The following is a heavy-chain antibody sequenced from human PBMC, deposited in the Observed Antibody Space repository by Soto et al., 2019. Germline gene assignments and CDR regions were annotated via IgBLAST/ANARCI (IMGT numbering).Heavy chain of an antibody. Sequence: WNWIRQPPGKGLEWIGEVNHSGEATYNPSLQSRNTISLDTSNNQFSLKMTSVTAAYSAMYFCTRAERFPGYGIDPWGQGTQVTVSS. CDR3: TRAERFPGYGIDP. CDR2: VNHSGEA. D-gene: IGHD1-1*01. J-gene: IGHJ5*02. V-gene: IGHV4-34*01.